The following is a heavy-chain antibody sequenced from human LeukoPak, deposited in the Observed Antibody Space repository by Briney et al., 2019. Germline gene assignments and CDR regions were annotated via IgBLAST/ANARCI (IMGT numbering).Heavy chain of an antibody. Sequence: SETLSLTCTVSGGSISSYYWSWIRQPPGKGLEWIGYIYYSGSTNYNPSLKSRVTISVDTSKNQFSLKPSSVTAADTAVYYCARVWDSSSSYFDYWGQGTLVTVSS. CDR3: ARVWDSSSSYFDY. J-gene: IGHJ4*02. CDR1: GGSISSYY. CDR2: IYYSGST. D-gene: IGHD6-6*01. V-gene: IGHV4-59*01.